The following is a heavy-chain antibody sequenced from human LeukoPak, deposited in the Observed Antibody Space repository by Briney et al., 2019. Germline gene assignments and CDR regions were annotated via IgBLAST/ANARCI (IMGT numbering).Heavy chain of an antibody. Sequence: GASVKVSCKASGYTFTSYDINWVRQATGQGLEWMGWMNPYSGNTGYAQKFQGRVTMTRNTSISTAYMELSSLRSEDTAVYYCARGRLWGGWPYWYFDLWGRGTLVTVSS. CDR3: ARGRLWGGWPYWYFDL. CDR2: MNPYSGNT. D-gene: IGHD6-19*01. CDR1: GYTFTSYD. V-gene: IGHV1-8*01. J-gene: IGHJ2*01.